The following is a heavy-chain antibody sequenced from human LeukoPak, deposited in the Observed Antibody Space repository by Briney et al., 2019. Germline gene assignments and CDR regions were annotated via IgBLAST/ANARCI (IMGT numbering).Heavy chain of an antibody. V-gene: IGHV4-39*01. J-gene: IGHJ4*02. CDR1: VDSVSNSWFY. Sequence: SETLSLTCTVSVDSVSNSWFYWAWIRQPPGKGLEWIGYIYNIETTYYNSSLESRVTISVDSSKNQFSLKLSSVTAADAAVYYCARQSVFGYCSSTSCLDYWGQGTLVTVSS. CDR2: IYNIETT. D-gene: IGHD2-2*01. CDR3: ARQSVFGYCSSTSCLDY.